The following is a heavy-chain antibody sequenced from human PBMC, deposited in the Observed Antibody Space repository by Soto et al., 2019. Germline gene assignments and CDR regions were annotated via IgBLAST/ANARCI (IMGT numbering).Heavy chain of an antibody. V-gene: IGHV4-39*01. CDR2: ACSSPNS. CDR3: TRHRDSGGWYRSYFDD. Sequence: QLQLQESGPGLVKPSETLSLTYSFSGVSISSFPYCWGWIRQPPGEGLEWIGSACSSPNSFFNPSLKSRVTMSLDTSTKQVTLKVSSVTAADTAVYYCTRHRDSGGWYRSYFDDWGQGILVTVSS. D-gene: IGHD6-19*01. CDR1: GVSISSFPYC. J-gene: IGHJ4*02.